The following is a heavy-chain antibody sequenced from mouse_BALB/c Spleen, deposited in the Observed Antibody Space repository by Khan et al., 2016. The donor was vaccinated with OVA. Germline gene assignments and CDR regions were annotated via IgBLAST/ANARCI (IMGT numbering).Heavy chain of an antibody. CDR1: GYSITSGYA. Sequence: EVQLVESGPGLVKPSQSLSLTCTVTGYSITSGYAWNWIRQFPGNKLEWMGYISYSGVTSYTPSLKSRISITRDTSKNQFFLQLNSVTTEDTATYYCARWKYYGYYFDYGGQGTTLTVSS. CDR2: ISYSGVT. D-gene: IGHD1-1*01. V-gene: IGHV3-2*02. J-gene: IGHJ2*01. CDR3: ARWKYYGYYFDY.